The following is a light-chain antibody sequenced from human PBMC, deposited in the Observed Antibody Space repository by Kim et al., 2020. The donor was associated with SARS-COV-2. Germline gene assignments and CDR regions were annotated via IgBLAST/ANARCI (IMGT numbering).Light chain of an antibody. V-gene: IGLV3-19*01. CDR2: AKD. J-gene: IGLJ2*01. Sequence: SSELTQDPAVSVALGQTVRITCQGDSLRKYYATWYQQKARQAPVLVFYAKDNRPSGVPDRFSGSASGNTAYLTITGAQAADEADYYCKSRDSRGTVVFGGGTKVTVL. CDR1: SLRKYY. CDR3: KSRDSRGTVV.